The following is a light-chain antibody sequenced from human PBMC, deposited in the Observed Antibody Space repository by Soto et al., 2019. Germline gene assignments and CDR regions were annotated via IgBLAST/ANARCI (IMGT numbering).Light chain of an antibody. CDR2: GAS. CDR1: QSISSY. V-gene: IGKV1-39*01. CDR3: QQSYSILWT. Sequence: DIHMTQSPSSLSASLGDRVTITFRASQSISSYLNWYQQKPGKAPNLLIYGASTLQSGVPTRFSGSGSGTDFTLTISSLQAEDFATYYCQQSYSILWTFGQGTKVDIK. J-gene: IGKJ1*01.